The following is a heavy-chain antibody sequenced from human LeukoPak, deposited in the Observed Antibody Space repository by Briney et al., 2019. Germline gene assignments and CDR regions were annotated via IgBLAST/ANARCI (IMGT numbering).Heavy chain of an antibody. CDR2: IIPIFGTA. J-gene: IGHJ4*02. CDR3: ARASYGYYNFDY. CDR1: GGTFSSYA. D-gene: IGHD5-18*01. V-gene: IGHV1-69*05. Sequence: GASVKVSCKASGGTFSSYAISWVRQAPGQGLEWMGGIIPIFGTANYAQKLQGRVTMTTDTSTSTAYMELRSLRSDDTAVYFCARASYGYYNFDYWGQGTLVTVSS.